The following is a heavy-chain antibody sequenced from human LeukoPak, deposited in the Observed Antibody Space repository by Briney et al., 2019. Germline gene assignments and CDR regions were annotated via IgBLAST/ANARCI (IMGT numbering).Heavy chain of an antibody. D-gene: IGHD6-13*01. CDR3: AKDHLQAQQVVGY. Sequence: PGGSLRLSCAASGFTFSSYAMSWVRQAPGKGLEWVSGISGSGDTTYYADSVKGRFTTSRDNSKNTLYLQMNSLRAEDTAVYYCAKDHLQAQQVVGYWGQGTLVTVSS. V-gene: IGHV3-23*01. CDR2: ISGSGDTT. CDR1: GFTFSSYA. J-gene: IGHJ4*02.